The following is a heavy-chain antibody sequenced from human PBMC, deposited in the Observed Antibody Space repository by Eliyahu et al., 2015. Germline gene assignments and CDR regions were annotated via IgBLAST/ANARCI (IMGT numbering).Heavy chain of an antibody. J-gene: IGHJ4*02. D-gene: IGHD3-16*01. CDR2: MYNGGAT. CDR3: ARDLGAYKRAFDY. CDR1: GFXVSSNY. V-gene: IGHV3-53*01. Sequence: EVQLVESGGGLIQPGGSLSXSCXASGFXVSSNYXGWVRPAPGKGLEWLSVMYNGGATYYADSVKGRFTISRDNSKNTLYLQMNSLRADDTAVYYCARDLGAYKRAFDYWGQGTLVTVSS.